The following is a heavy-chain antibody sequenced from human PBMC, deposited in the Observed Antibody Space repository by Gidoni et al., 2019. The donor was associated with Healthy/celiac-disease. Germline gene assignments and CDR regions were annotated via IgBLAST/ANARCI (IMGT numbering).Heavy chain of an antibody. CDR2: ISWNSGSI. CDR1: GFTFADYA. Sequence: EVQLVESGGGLVQPGRSLRLSCAASGFTFADYAMHWVRQAPGKGLEWVSGISWNSGSIDYADSVKGRFTISRDNAKNSLYLQVNSLRPEDTALYYCAKAIQSYTSSSFDYWGHGTLVTVSS. D-gene: IGHD6-6*01. CDR3: AKAIQSYTSSSFDY. J-gene: IGHJ4*01. V-gene: IGHV3-9*01.